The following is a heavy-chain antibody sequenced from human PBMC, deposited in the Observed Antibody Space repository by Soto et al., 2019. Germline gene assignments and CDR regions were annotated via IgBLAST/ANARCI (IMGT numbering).Heavy chain of an antibody. CDR1: GYTFTSYY. D-gene: IGHD7-27*01. V-gene: IGHV1-46*03. CDR2: INPSGGST. CDR3: ARGAVLVGRRTGDFQH. J-gene: IGHJ1*01. Sequence: ASVKVSCKASGYTFTSYYMHWVRQAPGQGLEWMGIINPSGGSTSYAQKFQGRVTMTRDTSTSTVYMELSSLRSEDTAVYYCARGAVLVGRRTGDFQHWGQGTLVTVSS.